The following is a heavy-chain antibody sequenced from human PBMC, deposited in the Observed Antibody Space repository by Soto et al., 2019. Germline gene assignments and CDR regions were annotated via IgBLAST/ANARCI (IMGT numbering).Heavy chain of an antibody. CDR2: IIPIFGNT. J-gene: IGHJ6*02. CDR3: ARQREARYSYGYSPPEVGMDV. V-gene: IGHV1-18*01. D-gene: IGHD5-18*01. CDR1: GGTFSSYA. Sequence: ASVKVSCKASGGTFSSYAISWVRQAPGQGLEWMGGIIPIFGNTNYAQKLQGRVTMTTDTSTSTAYMELRSLRSDDTAVYYCARQREARYSYGYSPPEVGMDVWGQGTTVTVSS.